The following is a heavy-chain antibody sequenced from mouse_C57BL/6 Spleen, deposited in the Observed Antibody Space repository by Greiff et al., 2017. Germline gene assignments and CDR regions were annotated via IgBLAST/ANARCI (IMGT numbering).Heavy chain of an antibody. Sequence: VKLLESGPELVKPGASVKISCKASGYAFSSSWMNWVKQRPGTGLEWIGRIYPGDGDTNYNGKFKGKATLTADKSSSTAYMQLSSLTSEDSAVYFCARNGATVPFAYWGQGTLVTVSA. CDR2: IYPGDGDT. CDR1: GYAFSSSW. CDR3: ARNGATVPFAY. D-gene: IGHD1-1*01. V-gene: IGHV1-82*01. J-gene: IGHJ3*01.